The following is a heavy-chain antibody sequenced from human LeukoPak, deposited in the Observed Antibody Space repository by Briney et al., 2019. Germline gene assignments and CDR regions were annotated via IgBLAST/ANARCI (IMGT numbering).Heavy chain of an antibody. J-gene: IGHJ4*02. Sequence: PGGSLRLSCAASGFTFSSCWMHWVRQAPGKGLVWVSRINSDGSSTSYADSVKGRFTISRDNAKNTLYLQMNSLRAEDTAVYYCAREDYYDSSGYPYWGQGTLVTVSS. D-gene: IGHD3-22*01. CDR1: GFTFSSCW. CDR3: AREDYYDSSGYPY. V-gene: IGHV3-74*01. CDR2: INSDGSST.